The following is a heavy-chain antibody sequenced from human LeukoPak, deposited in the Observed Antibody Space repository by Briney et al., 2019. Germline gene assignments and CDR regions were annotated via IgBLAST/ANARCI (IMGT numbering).Heavy chain of an antibody. CDR3: AKGRGSRAYNYFDT. D-gene: IGHD6-13*01. J-gene: IGHJ5*02. Sequence: GGSLRLSCAASGFTFSSYAMNWVRQAPGKGLEWVSSLSGSGGSSYYADSVKGRFTISRDNSNNTVYLQMNSLRVEDSALYFCAKGRGSRAYNYFDTWGRGSPVIVSS. CDR2: LSGSGGSS. CDR1: GFTFSSYA. V-gene: IGHV3-23*01.